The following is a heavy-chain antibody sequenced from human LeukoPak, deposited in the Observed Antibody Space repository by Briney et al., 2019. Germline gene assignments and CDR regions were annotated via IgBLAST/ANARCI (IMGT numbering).Heavy chain of an antibody. J-gene: IGHJ4*02. CDR2: ISASGGKT. V-gene: IGHV3-23*01. CDR3: AKGGTGKSFDY. CDR1: GFTFSSYA. Sequence: GGSLRLSCAASGFTFSSYAMNWVRQAPGKGLEGVSAISASGGKTYYADFVKGRFTISRDNYKKPLSMQMHSLRDEDTAIYYCAKGGTGKSFDYWAQGIPVTVSS. D-gene: IGHD7-27*01.